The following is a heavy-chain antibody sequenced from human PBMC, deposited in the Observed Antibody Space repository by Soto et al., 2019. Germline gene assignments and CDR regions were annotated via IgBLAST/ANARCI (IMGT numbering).Heavy chain of an antibody. D-gene: IGHD3-16*01. V-gene: IGHV4-39*01. Sequence: QVQLQESGPGLVKPSETLSLTCTVSSGSISGRLYYWGWIRQPPGKGLEWIGSIHYSGDTYYNPSLGGRVRMSVETSKSQFSLRLTSVTGAVTSVYFCGRIMIGGAAYWGGPGSVVIVSS. CDR1: SGSISGRLYY. J-gene: IGHJ4*02. CDR3: GRIMIGGAAYW. CDR2: IHYSGDT.